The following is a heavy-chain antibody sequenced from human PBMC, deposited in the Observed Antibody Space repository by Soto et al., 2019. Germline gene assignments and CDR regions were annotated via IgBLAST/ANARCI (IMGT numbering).Heavy chain of an antibody. CDR1: AFTFSSYW. V-gene: IGHV3-7*01. D-gene: IGHD1-7*01. Sequence: EVQLVESGGGLVQPGGSLRLSCEISAFTFSSYWMTWVRQAPGKGLEWVANIKEDGSEIYYVDSVKGRFTIARDNAKKSLYLQMNSLRVEDTAVYYCARGWAFWNYWGQGILVTVSS. CDR2: IKEDGSEI. J-gene: IGHJ1*01. CDR3: ARGWAFWNY.